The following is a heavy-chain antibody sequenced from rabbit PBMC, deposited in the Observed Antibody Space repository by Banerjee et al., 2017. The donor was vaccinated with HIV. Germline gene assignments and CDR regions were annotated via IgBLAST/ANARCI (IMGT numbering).Heavy chain of an antibody. J-gene: IGHJ6*01. CDR2: INTGSSGST. Sequence: QEQLVESGGGLVQPEGSLTLTCTASGFSFSSTYWICWVRQAPGKGLEWIGCINTGSSGSTVYASWAKGRFTISKTSSTTVTLQMTSLTAADTATYFCARDLAGVIGWNFGLWGPGTLVTVS. D-gene: IGHD4-1*01. CDR3: ARDLAGVIGWNFGL. CDR1: GFSFSSTYW. V-gene: IGHV1S45*01.